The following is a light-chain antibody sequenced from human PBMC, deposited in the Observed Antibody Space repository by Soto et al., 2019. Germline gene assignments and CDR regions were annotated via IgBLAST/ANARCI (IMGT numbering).Light chain of an antibody. V-gene: IGKV1-5*01. J-gene: IGKJ2*01. CDR1: QSINNK. CDR3: QQYDTSFRYT. Sequence: DIQMTQSPSTLSASVGDRVTITCRASQSINNKLACYQKKPGKAPKLLIYDGYTLERGVPARFSCRESGTELTLYIGSLQPDDFANYYYQQYDTSFRYTFGQVTTMDIK. CDR2: DGY.